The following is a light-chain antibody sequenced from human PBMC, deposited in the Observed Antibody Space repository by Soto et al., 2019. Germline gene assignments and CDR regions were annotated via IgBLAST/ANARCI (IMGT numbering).Light chain of an antibody. J-gene: IGLJ2*01. V-gene: IGLV1-51*01. CDR2: DNQ. CDR1: SSNVGKNF. CDR3: GTWDSSLTSGVI. Sequence: QSVLTQPPSVSAAPGQKVSISCSGSSSNVGKNFVSWYQHLPGKAPKLLIYDNQKRPSGIPDRFSASKSGTLATLDITGLQTGDEAAYYCGTWDSSLTSGVIFGGGTQLTVL.